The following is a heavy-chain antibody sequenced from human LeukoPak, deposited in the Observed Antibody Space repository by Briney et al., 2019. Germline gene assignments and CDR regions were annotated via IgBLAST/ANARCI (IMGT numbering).Heavy chain of an antibody. J-gene: IGHJ4*02. CDR3: ARPHYYDSSGYYAIDY. CDR2: IYHSGST. V-gene: IGHV4-38-2*02. CDR1: GYSISSGYY. D-gene: IGHD3-22*01. Sequence: SETLSLTCTVSGYSISSGYYWGWIRQPPGKGLEWIGSIYHSGSTYYNPSLKSRVTISVDTSKNQFSLKLSSVTAADTAVYYCARPHYYDSSGYYAIDYWGQGTLVTVSS.